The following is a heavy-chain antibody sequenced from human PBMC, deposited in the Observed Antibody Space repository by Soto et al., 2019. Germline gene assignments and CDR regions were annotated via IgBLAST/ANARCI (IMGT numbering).Heavy chain of an antibody. D-gene: IGHD6-13*01. V-gene: IGHV1-69*01. CDR1: GGTFSTYA. CDR2: IIPIFGPA. CDR3: ARGIRGAYTKTAVHLYYGMDV. Sequence: QVQLVQSGAAVTKPGSSVRVSCKSSGGTFSTYAISWVRQAPGQGLEWMGGIIPIFGPAKYAQKFRGRVNITADESTSTAYMELSSLRSEDTAVYYCARGIRGAYTKTAVHLYYGMDVWGQGTTVTVSS. J-gene: IGHJ6*02.